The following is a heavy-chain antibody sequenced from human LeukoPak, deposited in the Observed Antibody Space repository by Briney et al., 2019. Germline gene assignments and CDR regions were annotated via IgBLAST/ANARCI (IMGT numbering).Heavy chain of an antibody. CDR2: IYYSGST. D-gene: IGHD3-9*01. CDR3: ARRPYDMDNWFDP. Sequence: SETLSLTFTVSGGSISSYYWSWIRQPPGKGLEWIGYIYYSGSTNYNPSLKSRVTISVDTSKNQFSLKLSSVTAADTAVYYCARRPYDMDNWFDPWGQGTLVTVSS. V-gene: IGHV4-59*08. CDR1: GGSISSYY. J-gene: IGHJ5*02.